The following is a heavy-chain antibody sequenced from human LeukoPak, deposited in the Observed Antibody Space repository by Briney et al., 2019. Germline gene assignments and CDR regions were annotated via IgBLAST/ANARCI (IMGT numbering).Heavy chain of an antibody. Sequence: PSETLSLTCSVSGGSISSGGNYWSGIRQPPGKGLEWIGYIYHSGSTYYNPSLKSRVTISVDRSKNQFSLKLSSVTAADTAVYYCARAVGPAVVVIDYWGQGTLVTVSS. CDR3: ARAVGPAVVVIDY. CDR2: IYHSGST. V-gene: IGHV4-30-2*01. D-gene: IGHD2-21*01. CDR1: GGSISSGGNY. J-gene: IGHJ4*02.